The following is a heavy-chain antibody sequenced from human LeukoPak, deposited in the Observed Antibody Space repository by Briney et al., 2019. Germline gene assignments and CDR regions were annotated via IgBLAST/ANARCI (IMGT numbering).Heavy chain of an antibody. CDR1: GGTFSIYA. Sequence: GASVKVSCKASGGTFSIYAISWVRQAPGQGLEWMGGIIPIFGTANYAQKFQGRVTITADESTSTAYMELSSLRSEGTAVYYCARGLWWYFDYWGQGTLVTVSS. CDR3: ARGLWWYFDY. J-gene: IGHJ4*02. CDR2: IIPIFGTA. V-gene: IGHV1-69*13. D-gene: IGHD2-15*01.